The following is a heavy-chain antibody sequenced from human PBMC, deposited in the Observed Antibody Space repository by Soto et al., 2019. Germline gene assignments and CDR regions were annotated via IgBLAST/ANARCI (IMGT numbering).Heavy chain of an antibody. V-gene: IGHV1-69*13. Sequence: ASVKVSCKASGGTFSSYAISWVRQAPGQGLEWMGGIIPIFGTANYAQKFQGRVTITADESTSTAYMELSSPRSEDTAVYYCARGGSARRVSRVRGWFDPWGQGTLVTVSS. CDR1: GGTFSSYA. CDR3: ARGGSARRVSRVRGWFDP. D-gene: IGHD6-6*01. CDR2: IIPIFGTA. J-gene: IGHJ5*02.